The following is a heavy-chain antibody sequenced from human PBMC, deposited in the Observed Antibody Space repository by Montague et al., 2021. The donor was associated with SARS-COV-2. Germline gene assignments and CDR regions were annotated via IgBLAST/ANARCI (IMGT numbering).Heavy chain of an antibody. D-gene: IGHD6-13*01. Sequence: SETLSLTCAVYSGSLSGYYWSWIRQAPGKGLEWIGEINYSGDTYYNPSLTSRVTISMDTSESQFSLILTSVTAADTAMYYCASHFVWQQLSTWGQGTLVSVSS. CDR1: SGSLSGYY. J-gene: IGHJ4*02. V-gene: IGHV4-34*01. CDR2: INYSGDT. CDR3: ASHFVWQQLST.